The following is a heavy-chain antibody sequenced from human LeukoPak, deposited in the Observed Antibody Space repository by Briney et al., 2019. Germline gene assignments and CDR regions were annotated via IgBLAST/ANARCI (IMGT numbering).Heavy chain of an antibody. J-gene: IGHJ4*02. D-gene: IGHD2-15*01. CDR2: TYYMSKWYN. Sequence: SQTLSLTCAVSGDSVSSNSAAWNWIRQSPSRGLEWLGRTYYMSKWYNDYAVSVKGRIIINPDTSKNQFSLQLNSTTPEDTAVYYCARQSGIGFDYWGQGTLVTVSS. CDR1: GDSVSSNSAA. V-gene: IGHV6-1*01. CDR3: ARQSGIGFDY.